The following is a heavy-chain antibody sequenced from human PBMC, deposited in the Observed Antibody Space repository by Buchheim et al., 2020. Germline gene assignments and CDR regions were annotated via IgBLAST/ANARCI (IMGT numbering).Heavy chain of an antibody. CDR2: IIPIFGTP. V-gene: IGHV1-69*01. J-gene: IGHJ5*02. Sequence: QVQLVQSGAEVKKPGSSVKVSCKASGGTFSSYSISWVRQAPGQGLEWMGGIIPIFGTPNYAQNFQGRVTITADESTSTAYMELSSLRSEDTAVYYCARSRPINYYDSSGYYWFDPWGQGTL. CDR3: ARSRPINYYDSSGYYWFDP. CDR1: GGTFSSYS. D-gene: IGHD3-22*01.